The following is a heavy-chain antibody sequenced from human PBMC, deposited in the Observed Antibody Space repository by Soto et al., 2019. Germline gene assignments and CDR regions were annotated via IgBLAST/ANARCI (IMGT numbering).Heavy chain of an antibody. CDR2: INHSGST. CDR3: ARREMATIKNYCDY. CDR1: GGSFSGYY. Sequence: QVQLQQWGAGLLKPSETLSLTCAVYGGSFSGYYWSWIRQPPGKGLEWIGEINHSGSTNYNPSLKSRVTISVDTSKNQFALKLSSVTAADTAVYYCARREMATIKNYCDYWGQGTLVTVSS. D-gene: IGHD5-12*01. V-gene: IGHV4-34*01. J-gene: IGHJ4*02.